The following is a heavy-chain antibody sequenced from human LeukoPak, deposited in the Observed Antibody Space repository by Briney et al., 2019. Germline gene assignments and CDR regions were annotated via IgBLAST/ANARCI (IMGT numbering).Heavy chain of an antibody. J-gene: IGHJ4*02. CDR1: GDSVSSSSVA. Sequence: SQTLSLTCAISGDSVSSSSVAWNWIRQSPSRGLEWLGRTYYRSKWYNDYAESVKSRITINADTSKNQFSLHLNSVTPEDTALYYCAIDLSGGISMLRGVINDCGQGTQVTVSS. V-gene: IGHV6-1*01. CDR3: AIDLSGGISMLRGVIND. CDR2: TYYRSKWYN. D-gene: IGHD3-10*01.